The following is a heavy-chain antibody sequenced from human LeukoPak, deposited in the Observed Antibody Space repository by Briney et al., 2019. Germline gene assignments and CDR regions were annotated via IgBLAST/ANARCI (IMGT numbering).Heavy chain of an antibody. CDR2: VNADGGNT. J-gene: IGHJ4*02. V-gene: IGHV3-23*01. Sequence: GGSLRLSCAASGFTFDNYRMSWVRQAPGKGLEWVSTVNADGGNTYYADSVKGRFTISRDNSKSTLILQMNSLRVEDTTLYYCTKRVKYGGTWDHFADWGQGTLVTVSS. D-gene: IGHD1-26*01. CDR1: GFTFDNYR. CDR3: TKRVKYGGTWDHFAD.